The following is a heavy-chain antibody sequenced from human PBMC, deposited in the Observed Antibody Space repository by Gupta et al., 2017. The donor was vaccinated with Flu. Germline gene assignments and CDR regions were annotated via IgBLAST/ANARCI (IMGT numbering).Heavy chain of an antibody. CDR2: ISNDGSQK. J-gene: IGHJ6*02. CDR1: GFRLRNYG. V-gene: IGHV3-30*18. CDR3: AKYCRGKNTIYGMHV. Sequence: QERVVESGGGVVQPGRSLSLSCAASGFRLRNYGMHWVRQAPGKGLEWLAGISNDGSQKYHTDAGKGRFIISRDNSKNTLYLQTSGLRNEDTAVYYCAKYCRGKNTIYGMHVWGQGTTVTVSS. D-gene: IGHD2-8*02.